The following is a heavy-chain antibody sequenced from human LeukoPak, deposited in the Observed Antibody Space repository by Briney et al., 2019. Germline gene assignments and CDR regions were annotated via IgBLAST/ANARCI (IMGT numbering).Heavy chain of an antibody. V-gene: IGHV1-69*13. CDR2: IIPIFGTA. J-gene: IGHJ6*03. CDR1: VGTFSSHA. CDR3: ARSVSGSYSDYYYYMDV. D-gene: IGHD1-26*01. Sequence: SVKVSCKASVGTFSSHAISWVRQAPGQGLEWMGGIIPIFGTANYAQKFQGRVTITADESTSTAYMELSSLRSEDTAVYYCARSVSGSYSDYYYYMDVWGKGTTVTVSS.